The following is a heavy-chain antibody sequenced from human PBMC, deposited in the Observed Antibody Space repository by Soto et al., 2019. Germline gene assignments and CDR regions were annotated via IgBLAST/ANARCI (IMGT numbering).Heavy chain of an antibody. CDR3: ARDPFNYDFWSGLDYFDY. Sequence: SGPTLVNPTQTLTLTCTFSGFSLSTSGMCVSWIRQPPGKALEWLALIDWDDDKYYSTSLKTRLTISKDTSKNQVVLTMTNMDPVDTATYYCARDPFNYDFWSGLDYFDYWGQGTLVTVSS. J-gene: IGHJ4*02. CDR1: GFSLSTSGMC. CDR2: IDWDDDK. D-gene: IGHD3-3*01. V-gene: IGHV2-70*01.